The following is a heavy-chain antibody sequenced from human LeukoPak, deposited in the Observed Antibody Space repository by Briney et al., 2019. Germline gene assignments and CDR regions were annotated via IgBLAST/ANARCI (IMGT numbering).Heavy chain of an antibody. J-gene: IGHJ4*02. CDR2: IIPIFGTA. D-gene: IGHD4-17*01. V-gene: IGHV1-69*13. CDR3: ASGDDYGDYHFDY. CDR1: GGTFSSYA. Sequence: SVKVSCKASGGTFSSYAISWVRQAPGQGLEWMGGIIPIFGTANYAQKFQGRVTITADESTSTAYMELSSLRSEDTAVYYCASGDDYGDYHFDYWGQGTLVTVSS.